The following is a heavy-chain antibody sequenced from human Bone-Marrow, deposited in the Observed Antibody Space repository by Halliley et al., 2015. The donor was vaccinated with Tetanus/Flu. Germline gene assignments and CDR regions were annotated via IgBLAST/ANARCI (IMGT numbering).Heavy chain of an antibody. CDR2: ISSGSSTM. V-gene: IGHV3-48*03. Sequence: SLRLSCAASGFTFSSYEMNWVRQAPGKGLEWVSYISSGSSTMYYADSVKGRFTISRDNAKNSLFLQMNSPRAEDTAVYFCARNSLDFGSPLDQNWFDPWGQGTLVTVSS. CDR1: GFTFSSYE. D-gene: IGHD2-2*03. CDR3: ARNSLDFGSPLDQNWFDP. J-gene: IGHJ5*02.